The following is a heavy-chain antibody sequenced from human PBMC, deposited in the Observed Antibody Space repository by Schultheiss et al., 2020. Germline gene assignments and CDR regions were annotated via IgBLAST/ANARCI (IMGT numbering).Heavy chain of an antibody. CDR3: ARDVGSSWPYYYYYGMDV. Sequence: GSLRLSCAGSGFTFSVYEMHWVRQAPGKGLEWVSAISGSGGSTYYADSVKGRFTISRDNSKNTLYLQMNSLRAEDTAVYYCARDVGSSWPYYYYYGMDVWGQGTTVTVSS. V-gene: IGHV3-23*01. D-gene: IGHD6-13*01. CDR1: GFTFSVYE. CDR2: ISGSGGST. J-gene: IGHJ6*02.